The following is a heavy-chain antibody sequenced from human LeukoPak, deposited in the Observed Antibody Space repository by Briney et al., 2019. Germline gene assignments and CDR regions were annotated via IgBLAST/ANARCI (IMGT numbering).Heavy chain of an antibody. CDR1: GFTFSNYW. Sequence: PGGSLRLSCAASGFTFSNYWMSWVRQAPGKGLEWVANIKQDRSEKYYVDSVKGRFTISRDNAKNSLYLQMNSLRAEDTAVYYCAKERNYYDSSGYSNYFDYWGQGTLVTVSS. V-gene: IGHV3-7*03. D-gene: IGHD3-22*01. CDR3: AKERNYYDSSGYSNYFDY. J-gene: IGHJ4*02. CDR2: IKQDRSEK.